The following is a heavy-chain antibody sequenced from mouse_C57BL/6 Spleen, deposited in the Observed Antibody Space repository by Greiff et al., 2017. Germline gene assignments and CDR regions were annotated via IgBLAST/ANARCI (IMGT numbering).Heavy chain of an antibody. D-gene: IGHD2-4*01. V-gene: IGHV1-64*01. CDR2: IHPNSGST. Sequence: VQLQQSGAELVKPGASVKLSCKASGYTFTSYWMHWVKQRPGQGLEWIGMIHPNSGSTNYNEKFKSKATLTVDKSSSTAYMQLISLTSEDSAVYYCAREGPYDYEGFAYWGQGTLVTVSA. CDR1: GYTFTSYW. J-gene: IGHJ3*01. CDR3: AREGPYDYEGFAY.